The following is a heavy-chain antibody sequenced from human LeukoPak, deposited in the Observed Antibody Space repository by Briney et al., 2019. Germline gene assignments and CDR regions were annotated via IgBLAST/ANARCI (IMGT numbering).Heavy chain of an antibody. CDR2: ISSSSSYI. V-gene: IGHV3-21*01. CDR1: GFTFSSYS. CDR3: ARAGDRYYYDSSGYYPDY. Sequence: GGSLRLSCAASGFTFSSYSMNWVRQAPGKGLEWVSSISSSSSYIYHADSVKGRFTISRDNAKNPLYLQMNSLRAEDAAVYYCARAGDRYYYDSSGYYPDYWGQGTLVTVSS. D-gene: IGHD3-22*01. J-gene: IGHJ4*02.